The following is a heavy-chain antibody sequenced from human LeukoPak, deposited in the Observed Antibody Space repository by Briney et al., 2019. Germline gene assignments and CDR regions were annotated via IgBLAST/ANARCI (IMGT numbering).Heavy chain of an antibody. D-gene: IGHD3-9*01. J-gene: IGHJ4*02. Sequence: GGSLRLSCAASGFTFSSYSMNWVRQAPGKGLEWVSSISSSSSYIYYADSVKGRFTISRDNAKNSLYPQMNSLRAEDTAVYYCARDRADYDILTGTIDYWGQGTLVTVSS. CDR1: GFTFSSYS. V-gene: IGHV3-21*01. CDR3: ARDRADYDILTGTIDY. CDR2: ISSSSSYI.